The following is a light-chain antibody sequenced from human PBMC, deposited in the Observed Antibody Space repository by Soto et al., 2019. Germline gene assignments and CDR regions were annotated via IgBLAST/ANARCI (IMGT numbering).Light chain of an antibody. CDR1: SSDVGGYNY. CDR2: DVS. Sequence: QSALTQPRSVSGSPGQSVTISCTGTSSDVGGYNYVSWYQQHPGKAPKLMIFDVSKRPSGVPDRFSGSKSGNTASLTISGLQDEDEAYYYCCSYAGSYAVFGGGTKLTVL. V-gene: IGLV2-11*01. CDR3: CSYAGSYAV. J-gene: IGLJ2*01.